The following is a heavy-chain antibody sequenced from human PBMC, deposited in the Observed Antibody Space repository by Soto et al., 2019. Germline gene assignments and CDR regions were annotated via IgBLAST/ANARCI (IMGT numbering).Heavy chain of an antibody. CDR1: GFTFSDYA. V-gene: IGHV3-23*01. CDR3: AKEKGRYYYYMDV. J-gene: IGHJ6*03. Sequence: GGSLRLSCAASGFTFSDYAMSWVRQAPGKGLEWVSTITGTGGSTYYADSVEGRFTISIDNSKNTLFLEMNSLRVEDTAVYYCAKEKGRYYYYMDVWGKGTTDTVSS. CDR2: ITGTGGST.